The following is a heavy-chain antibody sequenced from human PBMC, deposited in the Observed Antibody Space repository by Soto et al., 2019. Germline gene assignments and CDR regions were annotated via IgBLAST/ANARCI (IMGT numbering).Heavy chain of an antibody. CDR1: GYTFTSYG. D-gene: IGHD2-2*01. CDR2: ISAYNGNT. J-gene: IGHJ6*02. CDR3: ASAFTSSQWRYGMDV. V-gene: IGHV1-18*01. Sequence: QVQLVQSGAEVKKPGASVKVSCKASGYTFTSYGISWVRQAPGQGREWMGWISAYNGNTNYAQKIQGRVTMTTDTATSTAYMELRRLRSDDTAVYYWASAFTSSQWRYGMDVWGQGPTVTVAS.